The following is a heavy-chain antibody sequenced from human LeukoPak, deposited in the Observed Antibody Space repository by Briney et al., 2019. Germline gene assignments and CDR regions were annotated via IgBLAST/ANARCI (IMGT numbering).Heavy chain of an antibody. Sequence: PGRSLRRSCVASGFTFSDYAMHWVRQAPGKGLEWVAVIYYDGSKKYYADSVEGRFTISRDNSKNTLYLHMKSLRVEDTAVYYCARGPDGYNSHFDYWGQGTLVTVSS. V-gene: IGHV3-30-3*01. CDR3: ARGPDGYNSHFDY. D-gene: IGHD5-24*01. J-gene: IGHJ4*02. CDR2: IYYDGSKK. CDR1: GFTFSDYA.